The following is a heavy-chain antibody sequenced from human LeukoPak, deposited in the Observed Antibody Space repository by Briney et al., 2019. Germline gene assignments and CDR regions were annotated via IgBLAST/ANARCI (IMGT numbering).Heavy chain of an antibody. D-gene: IGHD1-1*01. CDR1: GDSVSSSSVA. J-gene: IGHJ4*02. Sequence: SQTLSLTCVISGDSVSSSSVAWNWIRQSPSRGLEWLGRTYYRSKWFDEYAATVKSRVTISPDTSKNQFSLQLNSVTPEDTAVYYCARGNWPLPFDSWGQGALVTVSS. V-gene: IGHV6-1*01. CDR3: ARGNWPLPFDS. CDR2: TYYRSKWFD.